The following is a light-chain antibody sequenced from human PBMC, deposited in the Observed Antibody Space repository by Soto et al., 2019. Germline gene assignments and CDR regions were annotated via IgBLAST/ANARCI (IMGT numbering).Light chain of an antibody. CDR3: QQRHMWPIT. J-gene: IGKJ5*01. CDR2: DAY. CDR1: QSFRGL. Sequence: EVVLTQSPATLSLSPGERATLSCRASQSFRGLLAWYQQKPGQAPRLLIYDAYNRATGIPPRFSGSGSGTDFTLTISSQEPEDSAVYYCQQRHMWPITFGQGTRLEIK. V-gene: IGKV3-11*01.